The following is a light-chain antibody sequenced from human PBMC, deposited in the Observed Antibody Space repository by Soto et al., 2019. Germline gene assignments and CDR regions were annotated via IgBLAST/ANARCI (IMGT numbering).Light chain of an antibody. V-gene: IGKV3-11*01. CDR1: QSVSSY. CDR3: QQRSHWPQT. Sequence: EIVLTQSPATLSLSPGERATLSCRASQSVSSYLAWYQQKPGQAPRLLIYDASNRATGIPARFSGSGSWTAFTLTISSLEPEDFAVYYCQQRSHWPQTFGQGTRLEIK. J-gene: IGKJ5*01. CDR2: DAS.